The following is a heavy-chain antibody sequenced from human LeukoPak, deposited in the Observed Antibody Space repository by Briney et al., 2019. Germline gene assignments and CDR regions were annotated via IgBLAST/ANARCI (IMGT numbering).Heavy chain of an antibody. CDR2: TSSSSSYI. V-gene: IGHV3-21*01. D-gene: IGHD3-10*01. Sequence: GGSLRLSSAASGFTFSSYSMNWVRQAPGKGLEWVSSTSSSSSYIYYADSVKGRFTISRDNAKNSLYLQMNSLRAEDTAVYYCAISGLYGSGSWTFDPWGQGTLVTVSS. J-gene: IGHJ5*02. CDR1: GFTFSSYS. CDR3: AISGLYGSGSWTFDP.